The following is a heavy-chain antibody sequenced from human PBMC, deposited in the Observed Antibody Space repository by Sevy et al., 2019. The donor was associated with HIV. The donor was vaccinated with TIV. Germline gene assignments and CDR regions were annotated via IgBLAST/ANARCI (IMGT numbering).Heavy chain of an antibody. CDR2: IFTSGRT. CDR1: GGSISSYY. CDR3: ARDSACWSSGYCRLPFDY. Sequence: SETLSLTCTVSGGSISSYYWSWIRQPAGKGLEWIGRIFTSGRTNYNPSLKSRVTMSVDTSKNQFSLKLSSVTAADTAVYYCARDSACWSSGYCRLPFDYWGQGTLVTVSS. V-gene: IGHV4-4*07. J-gene: IGHJ4*02. D-gene: IGHD3-22*01.